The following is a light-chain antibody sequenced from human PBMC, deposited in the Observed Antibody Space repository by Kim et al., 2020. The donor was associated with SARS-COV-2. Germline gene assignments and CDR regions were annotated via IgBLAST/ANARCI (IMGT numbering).Light chain of an antibody. CDR3: QQSYSTPYT. CDR2: AAS. CDR1: QSISSY. J-gene: IGKJ2*01. V-gene: IGKV1-39*01. Sequence: SASVGDRVTSTCRASQSISSYLNWYQQKPGKAPKLLIYAASSLQSVVPSRFSGSGSGTDFTLTISSLQPEDFATYYCQQSYSTPYTFGQGTKLEI.